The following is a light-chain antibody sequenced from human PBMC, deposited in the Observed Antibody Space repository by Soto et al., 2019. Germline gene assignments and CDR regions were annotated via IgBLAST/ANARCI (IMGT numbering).Light chain of an antibody. J-gene: IGLJ2*01. CDR1: SSNIGARYD. Sequence: QSVLTQPPSVSGAPDQRVTISCTGSSSNIGARYDVHWYQQFPGTAPKLLIYGDSNRPSGVPVRFSASKSGASASLAITGLQAEDEAEYYCQSYDSSLSAVVFGGGTQLTVL. CDR3: QSYDSSLSAVV. V-gene: IGLV1-40*01. CDR2: GDS.